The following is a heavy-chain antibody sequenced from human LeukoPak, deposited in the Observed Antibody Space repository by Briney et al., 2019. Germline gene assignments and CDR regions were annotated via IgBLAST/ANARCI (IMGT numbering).Heavy chain of an antibody. CDR2: ISSSGSSI. V-gene: IGHV3-48*02. D-gene: IGHD2/OR15-2a*01. CDR3: ARTSMRAFDI. CDR1: GFTFSNAW. J-gene: IGHJ3*02. Sequence: PGGSLRLSCAASGFTFSNAWMTWVRQAPGKGLEWVSYISSSGSSIYYVDSVKGRFTISRDNGKNSLYLQMNSLRDEDTAVYYCARTSMRAFDIWGQGTMVTVSS.